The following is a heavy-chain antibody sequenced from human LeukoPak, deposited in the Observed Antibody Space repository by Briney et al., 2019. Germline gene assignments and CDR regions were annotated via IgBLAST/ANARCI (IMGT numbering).Heavy chain of an antibody. V-gene: IGHV3-30-3*01. Sequence: GGSLRLSCAASGFTFSSYAMHWVRQAPDKGLGWVAVISYDGSNKYYADSVKGRFTISRDNSKNTLYLQMNSLRAEDTAVYYCARDSLTYFDYWGQGTLVTVSS. CDR3: ARDSLTYFDY. CDR2: ISYDGSNK. J-gene: IGHJ4*02. CDR1: GFTFSSYA.